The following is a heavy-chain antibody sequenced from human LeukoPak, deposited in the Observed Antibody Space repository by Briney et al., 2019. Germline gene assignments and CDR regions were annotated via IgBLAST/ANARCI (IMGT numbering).Heavy chain of an antibody. D-gene: IGHD3-9*01. V-gene: IGHV4-59*01. Sequence: SETLSLTCTVSGGSISRYYWSWIRQPPGKGLEWFGYISDSGTTNYNPSLKRRVTISVDTSKKEFSLKLSSVTAADTAVYFCARVTWFPGSSYYYMDVWGKGTTVTVSS. J-gene: IGHJ6*03. CDR1: GGSISRYY. CDR3: ARVTWFPGSSYYYMDV. CDR2: ISDSGTT.